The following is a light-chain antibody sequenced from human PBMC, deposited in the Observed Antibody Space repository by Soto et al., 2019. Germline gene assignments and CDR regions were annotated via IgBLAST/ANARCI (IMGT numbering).Light chain of an antibody. CDR3: QQFNSYPPRVT. Sequence: AIPLTQSPSSLSASVGDRVTITCRASQGISSALAWYQQKPGKAPKLLIYDASSLESGVPSRFSGSGSGTDFTLTISSLQPEDFATYYCQQFNSYPPRVTFGQGTRLEIK. J-gene: IGKJ5*01. CDR2: DAS. V-gene: IGKV1-13*02. CDR1: QGISSA.